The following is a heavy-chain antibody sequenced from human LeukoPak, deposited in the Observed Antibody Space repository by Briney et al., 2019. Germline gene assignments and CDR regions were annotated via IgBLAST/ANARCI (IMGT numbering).Heavy chain of an antibody. CDR2: ISGSSSYI. Sequence: GGSLRLSCAASGFTFSSYTMKWVRQAPGKGLEWVSSISGSSSYIYYADSVKGRFTISRDNAKNSLYLQMNSLRAEDTAVYYCAKVGGSGSYSDYWGQGTLVTVSS. CDR3: AKVGGSGSYSDY. J-gene: IGHJ4*02. V-gene: IGHV3-21*01. CDR1: GFTFSSYT. D-gene: IGHD3-10*01.